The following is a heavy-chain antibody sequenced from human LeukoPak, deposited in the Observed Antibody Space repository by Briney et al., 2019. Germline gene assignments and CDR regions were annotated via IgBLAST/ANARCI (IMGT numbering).Heavy chain of an antibody. CDR3: ARRIAGDGSHAFDI. V-gene: IGHV3-11*01. J-gene: IGHJ3*02. CDR2: TRNSDNNM. Sequence: GGSLSLSCAASGFIYRDYNMGWMRQAPGRGLEWVSFTRNSDNNMFLAGCVKGRLTISRDNDKYSVYLQMNSQRAEDTAVYYCARRIAGDGSHAFDIWGQGTMVTVSS. D-gene: IGHD6-19*01. CDR1: GFIYRDYN.